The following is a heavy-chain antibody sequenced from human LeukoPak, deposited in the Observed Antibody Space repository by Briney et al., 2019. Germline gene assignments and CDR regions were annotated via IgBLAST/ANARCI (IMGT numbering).Heavy chain of an antibody. CDR2: IKQDGSEK. CDR1: GFTFSSYW. D-gene: IGHD2-15*01. V-gene: IGHV3-7*01. CDR3: ARLKDGRGYYFDY. J-gene: IGHJ4*02. Sequence: PGGSLRLSCAASGFTFSSYWMSWVRQAPGKGLEWVANIKQDGSEKYYVDSVKGRFTISRDNAKNSLYLQMNSLRAEDTAVYYRARLKDGRGYYFDYWGQGTLVTVSS.